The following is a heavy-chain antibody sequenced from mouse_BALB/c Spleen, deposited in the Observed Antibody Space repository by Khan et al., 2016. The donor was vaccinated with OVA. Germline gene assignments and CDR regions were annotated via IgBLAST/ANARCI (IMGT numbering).Heavy chain of an antibody. D-gene: IGHD1-2*01. CDR1: GFNIKDTY. J-gene: IGHJ4*01. V-gene: IGHV14-3*02. CDR3: ASSFLLYAMDY. CDR2: IDPANSNT. Sequence: EVQLQESGAYLVKPGASVKLSCTASGFNIKDTYIHWVRQRPEQGLAWIGRIDPANSNTKYDPEFQDKATITADTSSNTAYLQLSSLTSEDTAVYYCASSFLLYAMDYWGQGTSVTVSS.